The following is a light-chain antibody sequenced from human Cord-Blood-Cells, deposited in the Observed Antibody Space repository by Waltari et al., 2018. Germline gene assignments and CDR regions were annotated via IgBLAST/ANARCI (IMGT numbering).Light chain of an antibody. CDR3: QQSYSTPRS. Sequence: DIQMTQSPFSLSASVGDRVTITCRSSQSISSYLNWYQQKPGKAPKLLIYAASSLQSGVASRFSGSGSGTDVTLTNSSLQPEDFATYYCQQSYSTPRSFGQGTKVEIK. J-gene: IGKJ1*01. V-gene: IGKV1-39*01. CDR2: AAS. CDR1: QSISSY.